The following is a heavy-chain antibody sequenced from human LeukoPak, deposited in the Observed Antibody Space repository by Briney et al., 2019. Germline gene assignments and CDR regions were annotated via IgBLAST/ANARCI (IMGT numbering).Heavy chain of an antibody. CDR3: ARAGLPYYYYYMDV. CDR1: GYTFTGYY. D-gene: IGHD2-15*01. J-gene: IGHJ6*03. V-gene: IGHV1-2*02. Sequence: ASVKVSCKASGYTFTGYYMHWVRQAPGQGLEWMGWINPNSGGTNYAQKFQGRVTMTRDTSTSTAYMELSRLRSDDTAVYYCARAGLPYYYYYMDVWGKGTTVTVSS. CDR2: INPNSGGT.